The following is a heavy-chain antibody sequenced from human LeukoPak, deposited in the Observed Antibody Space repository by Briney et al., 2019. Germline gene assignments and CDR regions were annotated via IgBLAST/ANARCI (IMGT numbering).Heavy chain of an antibody. CDR3: AKDYCSSTSCYIMGV. J-gene: IGHJ6*04. Sequence: SVKGRFTISRDNSKNTLYLQMNSLRAEDTAVYYCAKDYCSSTSCYIMGVWGKGTTVTVSS. V-gene: IGHV3-30*02. D-gene: IGHD2-2*02.